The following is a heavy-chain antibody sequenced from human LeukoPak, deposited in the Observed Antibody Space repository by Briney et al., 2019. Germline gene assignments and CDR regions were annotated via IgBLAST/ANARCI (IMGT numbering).Heavy chain of an antibody. CDR1: GYTFTAYY. V-gene: IGHV1-2*02. CDR3: ARDPHEFSSGWSHFEY. Sequence: ASVKVSCKASGYTFTAYYMHWVRRAPGQGLEWMGWINPNSGGTNYAQKLQGRVTMTTDTSTSTADMELRSLRSDDTAVYYCARDPHEFSSGWSHFEYWGQGTLVTVSS. CDR2: INPNSGGT. J-gene: IGHJ4*02. D-gene: IGHD6-19*01.